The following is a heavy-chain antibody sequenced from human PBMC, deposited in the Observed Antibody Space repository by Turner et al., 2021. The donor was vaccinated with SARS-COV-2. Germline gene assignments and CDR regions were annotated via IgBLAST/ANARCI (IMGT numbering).Heavy chain of an antibody. V-gene: IGHV4-59*01. J-gene: IGHJ4*02. CDR2: IYYRGSS. CDR1: GGSISSYY. Sequence: QVQLQESGPGLVKPSETLSLTCTVSGGSISSYYWSWIRQPPGKGLEWIGYIYYRGSSNYTPSLKSRVTISVDTSKNQFALKLSSVTAADTAVYYCARGFDYWGQGTLVTVSS. CDR3: ARGFDY.